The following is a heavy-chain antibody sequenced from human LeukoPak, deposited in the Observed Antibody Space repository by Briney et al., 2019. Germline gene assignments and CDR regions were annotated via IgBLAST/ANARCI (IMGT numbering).Heavy chain of an antibody. V-gene: IGHV3-30*04. Sequence: GGSLRLSCAASGFTFSSYAMHWVRKAPGKGLEWVAVISYDGSNKYYADSVKGRFTISRDNSKNTLYLQMNSLRAEDTAVYYCARSTVHAFDIWGQGTMVTVSS. CDR2: ISYDGSNK. CDR1: GFTFSSYA. CDR3: ARSTVHAFDI. J-gene: IGHJ3*02. D-gene: IGHD2-2*01.